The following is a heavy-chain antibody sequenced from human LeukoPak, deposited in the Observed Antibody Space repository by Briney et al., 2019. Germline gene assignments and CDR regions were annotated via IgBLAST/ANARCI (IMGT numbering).Heavy chain of an antibody. V-gene: IGHV4-30-4*08. CDR3: ARGGYDSSGGDLPH. CDR2: IYYSGST. Sequence: SETLSLTCTVSGGSISSGDYHWSWIRQPPGKGLEWIGYIYYSGSTYYNPSLKSRVTILVDTSKNQFSLKLRSVTAADTAVYYCARGGYDSSGGDLPHWGQGTLVTVSS. J-gene: IGHJ4*02. D-gene: IGHD3-22*01. CDR1: GGSISSGDYH.